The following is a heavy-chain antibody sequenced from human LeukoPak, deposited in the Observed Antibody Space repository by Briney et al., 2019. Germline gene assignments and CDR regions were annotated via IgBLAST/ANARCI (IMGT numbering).Heavy chain of an antibody. J-gene: IGHJ2*01. Sequence: VASVKVSCKASGYTFTSYGISWVRQAPGQGLEWMGWISAYNGNTNYAQKLQGRVTMTTDTSTSTAYMELRSLRSDDTAVYYCARDQAYSSSWSSSSAVDLWGRGTLVTVYS. CDR2: ISAYNGNT. V-gene: IGHV1-18*01. CDR3: ARDQAYSSSWSSSSAVDL. CDR1: GYTFTSYG. D-gene: IGHD6-13*01.